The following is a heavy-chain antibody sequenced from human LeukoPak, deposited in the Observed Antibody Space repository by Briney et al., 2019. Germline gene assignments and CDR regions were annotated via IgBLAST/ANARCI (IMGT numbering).Heavy chain of an antibody. Sequence: GGSPSLSCATSGFTFSSFSMNWVRQAPGKGLEWISYIKSDSSTIYYADSVKGRFTISRDKAKNSLYLQMNSLRAEDTAVYYCVRDYNWCFDYWGQGTLVTVSS. D-gene: IGHD1-1*01. V-gene: IGHV3-48*01. CDR1: GFTFSSFS. J-gene: IGHJ4*02. CDR2: IKSDSSTI. CDR3: VRDYNWCFDY.